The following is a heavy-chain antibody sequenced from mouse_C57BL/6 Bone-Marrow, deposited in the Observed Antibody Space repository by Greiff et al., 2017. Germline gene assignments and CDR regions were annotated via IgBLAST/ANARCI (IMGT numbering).Heavy chain of an antibody. Sequence: VKVVESGAELVRPGASVKLSCKASGYTFTSYGISWVKQRTGQGLEWIGEIYPRSGSTYYNEKFKGKAPLTADKSSSTAYMELRSLTSEDSAFYCCANWGFAYWGQGTLVTVSA. D-gene: IGHD4-1*02. V-gene: IGHV1-81*01. CDR3: ANWGFAY. J-gene: IGHJ3*01. CDR1: GYTFTSYG. CDR2: IYPRSGST.